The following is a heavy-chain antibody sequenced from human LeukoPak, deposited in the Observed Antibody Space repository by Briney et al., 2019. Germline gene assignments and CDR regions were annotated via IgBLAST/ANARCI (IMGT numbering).Heavy chain of an antibody. J-gene: IGHJ5*02. CDR1: GYTFTNYG. CDR2: ISTSCGNT. Sequence: ASVKVSCKASGYTFTNYGVSWVRQAPGQGLEWMGWISTSCGNTDYAPKFQARVTMTTDTSSTTAYMEVRSLRSDDAAVYYCARDLGFGGSYRFDHWGQGTLATVSS. CDR3: ARDLGFGGSYRFDH. V-gene: IGHV1-18*01. D-gene: IGHD1-26*01.